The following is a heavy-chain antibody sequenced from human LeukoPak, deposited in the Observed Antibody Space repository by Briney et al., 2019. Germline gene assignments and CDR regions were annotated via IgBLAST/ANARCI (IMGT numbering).Heavy chain of an antibody. Sequence: PGGSLRLSCAASGFTFSDNYMDWVRQAPGKGLEWVANIKPDGSDKYYVDSVKGRFTVSRDNARNSLYLQMNNLRVEDTAVYYCAKGGDHWGQGTLVTVSS. CDR1: GFTFSDNY. V-gene: IGHV3-7*01. D-gene: IGHD3-16*01. CDR2: IKPDGSDK. J-gene: IGHJ4*02. CDR3: AKGGDH.